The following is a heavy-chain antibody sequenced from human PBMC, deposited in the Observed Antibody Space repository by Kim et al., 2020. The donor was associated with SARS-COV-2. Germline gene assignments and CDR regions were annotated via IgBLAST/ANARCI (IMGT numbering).Heavy chain of an antibody. D-gene: IGHD6-13*01. CDR3: VRPRGYDTAYGMDV. V-gene: IGHV3-74*01. Sequence: EDSVKGRFTISRDNAKNTLFLQMNSLRAEDTGVYYCVRPRGYDTAYGMDVWGQGTTVTVSS. J-gene: IGHJ6*02.